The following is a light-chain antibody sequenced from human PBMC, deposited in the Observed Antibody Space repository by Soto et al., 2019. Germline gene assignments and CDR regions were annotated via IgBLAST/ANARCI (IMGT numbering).Light chain of an antibody. Sequence: QSALTQPASVSGSPGQSITVSCTGTSSDVGSYNRVSWYQQPPGTAPKLIIYDVSNWPLGVPDRFFGSKSGNTASLTISGLQAEDEADYSCCSYTPRTTYVFGTGTKVTVL. V-gene: IGLV2-18*02. J-gene: IGLJ1*01. CDR3: CSYTPRTTYV. CDR1: SSDVGSYNR. CDR2: DVS.